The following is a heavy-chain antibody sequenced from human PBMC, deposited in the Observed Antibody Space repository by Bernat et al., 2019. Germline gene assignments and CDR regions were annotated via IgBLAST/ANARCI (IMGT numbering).Heavy chain of an antibody. J-gene: IGHJ6*01. CDR3: AKASGTYYYDSSGWRGGMDV. CDR2: ISYDRSNK. D-gene: IGHD3-22*01. CDR1: GFTFSSYG. Sequence: QVQLVESGGGVVQPGRSLRLSCAASGFTFSSYGMHWVRQAPGKGLEWVAFISYDRSNKYYADSVKGRFTISRDNSKNTLYLQMNSLRAEDTAVYYCAKASGTYYYDSSGWRGGMDVWGQGKTVTVS. V-gene: IGHV3-30*18.